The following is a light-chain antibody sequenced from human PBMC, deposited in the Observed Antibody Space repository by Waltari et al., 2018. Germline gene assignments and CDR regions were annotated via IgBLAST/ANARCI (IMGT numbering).Light chain of an antibody. CDR1: SSDVGGYTY. V-gene: IGLV2-8*01. Sequence: QSALTQPPSASGSPGQSVTISCTGTSSDVGGYTYVSWYQQHPGKVPKLMIYEVSKRPSGVPDRFSGSKSGNTASLTVSGLQAEDEADYYCSSYAGSNNLGVFGGGTKLTVL. J-gene: IGLJ2*01. CDR3: SSYAGSNNLGV. CDR2: EVS.